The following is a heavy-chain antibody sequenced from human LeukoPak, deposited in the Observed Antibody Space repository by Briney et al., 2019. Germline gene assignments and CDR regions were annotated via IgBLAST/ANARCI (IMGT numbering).Heavy chain of an antibody. Sequence: LGGSLGLSCAASGSTFIFLTMNWFRQAPGKGRKWVPNILASGSPTYYADSVKGRFIISRDNSKNTVYLQMNSLRVEDTAIYYCAKDLRPDGVDNFDHWGQGILITVSS. CDR1: GSTFIFLT. CDR2: ILASGSPT. D-gene: IGHD2-8*01. J-gene: IGHJ4*02. CDR3: AKDLRPDGVDNFDH. V-gene: IGHV3-23*01.